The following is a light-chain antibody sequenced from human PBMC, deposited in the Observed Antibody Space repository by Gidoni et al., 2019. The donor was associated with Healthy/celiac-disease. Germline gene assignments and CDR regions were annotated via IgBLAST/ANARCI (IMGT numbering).Light chain of an antibody. J-gene: IGKJ1*01. CDR3: QKDNSASWT. CDR1: QGISNY. V-gene: IGKV1-27*01. Sequence: DIQMTQSPSSLSASVGDSVTLTCRASQGISNYLAWYQQKPGKVPKLLIDAASTLPWGAPSRFGGGGCRAYFALTISIQQPENGASYYCQKDNSASWTFGQGTKVEIK. CDR2: AAS.